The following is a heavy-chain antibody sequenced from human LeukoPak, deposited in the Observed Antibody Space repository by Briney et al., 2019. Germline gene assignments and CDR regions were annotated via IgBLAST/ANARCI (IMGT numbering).Heavy chain of an antibody. CDR3: AKVLERITIFGVVKLYYFDY. CDR2: VSGTGGST. V-gene: IGHV3-23*01. J-gene: IGHJ4*02. D-gene: IGHD3-3*01. CDR1: GFTFSSYA. Sequence: LSGGSLRLSCAASGFTFSSYAMNWVRQAPGKGLEWVSSVSGTGGSTYYADSVKGRFTISRDNSKNTLYLQMNSLRAEDTAVYYCAKVLERITIFGVVKLYYFDYWGQGTLVTVSS.